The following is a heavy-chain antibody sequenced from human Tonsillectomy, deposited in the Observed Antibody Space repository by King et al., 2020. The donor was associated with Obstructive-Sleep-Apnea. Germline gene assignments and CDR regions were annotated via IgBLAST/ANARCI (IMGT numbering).Heavy chain of an antibody. CDR1: GASISSYY. Sequence: QLQESGPGLVKPSETLSLTCTVSGASISSYYWRWIRQPPGKVLEWIGYIYYSGSTNYNPSLKSRVTISVDTSKNQFSLKLRSVTAADTAVYYCARRLGSSGWFFFDPWGQGALVTVSS. CDR2: IYYSGST. CDR3: ARRLGSSGWFFFDP. V-gene: IGHV4-59*08. J-gene: IGHJ5*02. D-gene: IGHD6-19*01.